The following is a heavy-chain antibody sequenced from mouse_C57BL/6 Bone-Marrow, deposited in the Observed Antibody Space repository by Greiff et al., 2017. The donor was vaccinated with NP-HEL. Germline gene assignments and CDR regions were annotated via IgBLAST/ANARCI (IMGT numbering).Heavy chain of an antibody. J-gene: IGHJ3*01. Sequence: VQLVESGAELARPGASVKMSCKASGYTFTSYTMHWVKQRPGQGLEWIGYINPSSGYTKYNQKFKDKATLTADKSSSTAYMQLSSLTSEDSAVYYCARSTTAPFAYWGQGTLVTVSA. D-gene: IGHD1-2*01. CDR3: ARSTTAPFAY. V-gene: IGHV1-4*01. CDR1: GYTFTSYT. CDR2: INPSSGYT.